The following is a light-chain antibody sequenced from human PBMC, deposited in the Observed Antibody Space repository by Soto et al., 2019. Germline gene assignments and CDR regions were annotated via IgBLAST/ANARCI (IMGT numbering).Light chain of an antibody. Sequence: QSALTQPASVSGSPGQSITISCTGTSSDVGGYNYVSWYQHHPGKAPKLMIYEVSNRPSGVSNRFSGSKSGNTASLTISGLQAEDEADYYCSSYTSSISDVFGTGTKLTVL. J-gene: IGLJ1*01. CDR3: SSYTSSISDV. CDR1: SSDVGGYNY. V-gene: IGLV2-14*01. CDR2: EVS.